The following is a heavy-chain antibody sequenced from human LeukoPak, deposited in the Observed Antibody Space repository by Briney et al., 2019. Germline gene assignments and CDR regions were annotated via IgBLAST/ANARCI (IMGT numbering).Heavy chain of an antibody. CDR3: ARQGGITVFGVAQPGGAFDI. V-gene: IGHV1-69*05. CDR1: GGTFSNFS. D-gene: IGHD3-3*01. CDR2: IIPIYGTA. Sequence: ASVKVSCKASGGTFSNFSISRVRQAPGQGLEWLGGIIPIYGTAKYAQKVQGRVAMSTDESKRTAYMELSRLRSEDSAVYYCARQGGITVFGVAQPGGAFDIWGQGTMVTVSS. J-gene: IGHJ3*02.